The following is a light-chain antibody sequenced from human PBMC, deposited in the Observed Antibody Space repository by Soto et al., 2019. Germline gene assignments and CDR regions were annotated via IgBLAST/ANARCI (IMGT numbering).Light chain of an antibody. Sequence: QSVLTQPPSTSGTPGQRVTISCSGGSSNIGTYTVSWYQQFPETAPKLLIYGSNQRPSGVPDRFSGSKSGTSASLSIGGLQSEDEADYYWAGWDDSLNGPTFGGGTKLTVL. CDR3: AGWDDSLNGPT. CDR1: SSNIGTYT. CDR2: GSN. V-gene: IGLV1-44*01. J-gene: IGLJ2*01.